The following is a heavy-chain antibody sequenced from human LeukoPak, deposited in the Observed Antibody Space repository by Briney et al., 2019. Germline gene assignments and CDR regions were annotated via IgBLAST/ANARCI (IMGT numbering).Heavy chain of an antibody. CDR3: ATFVSDPVAYYFDY. CDR2: INPNSGGT. J-gene: IGHJ4*02. V-gene: IGHV1-2*02. D-gene: IGHD2-21*01. CDR1: GYTFTGYY. Sequence: ASVKVSCKASGYTFTGYYMHWVRQAPGQGLEWMGWINPNSGGTIYAQKFQGRVTMTEDTSTDTAYLELSSLRSEDTAVYYCATFVSDPVAYYFDYWGQGTLVTVSS.